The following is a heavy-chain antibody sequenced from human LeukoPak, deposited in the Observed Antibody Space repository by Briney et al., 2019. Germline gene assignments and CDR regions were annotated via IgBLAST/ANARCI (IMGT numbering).Heavy chain of an antibody. CDR1: GFSFSSYA. J-gene: IGHJ5*02. D-gene: IGHD1-1*01. CDR2: ISYDGSNK. CDR3: ARDLSRRTHNWFDP. V-gene: IGHV3-30*01. Sequence: GGSLRLSCAASGFSFSSYAMHWVRQAPGKGLEWVAVISYDGSNKYYADSVKGRFTISRDNSKNTLYLQMNSLRAEDTAVYYCARDLSRRTHNWFDPWGQGTLVTVSS.